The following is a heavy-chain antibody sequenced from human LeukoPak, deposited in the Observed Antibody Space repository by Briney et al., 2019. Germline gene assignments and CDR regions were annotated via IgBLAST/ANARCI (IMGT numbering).Heavy chain of an antibody. V-gene: IGHV1-46*01. CDR3: ATDYSGNYGVENGFDI. D-gene: IGHD1-26*01. CDR2: INPSGGST. Sequence: ASVKVSCKASGYTFTSYYIHWVRQAPGQGLEWMGIINPSGGSTSYAQKFQGRVTMTRDTSTSTVYMELSSLRSEDTAVYYCATDYSGNYGVENGFDIWGQGTLVTVSS. J-gene: IGHJ3*02. CDR1: GYTFTSYY.